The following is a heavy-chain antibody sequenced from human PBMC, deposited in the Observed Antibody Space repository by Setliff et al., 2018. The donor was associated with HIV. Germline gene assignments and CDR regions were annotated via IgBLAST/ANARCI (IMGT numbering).Heavy chain of an antibody. J-gene: IGHJ6*02. CDR2: ISSGSSYI. D-gene: IGHD1-26*01. CDR3: ARDGGSYYGYYYGMDV. Sequence: PGGSLRLSCAASGFTFSSYSMNWVRQAPGKGLEWVSSISSGSSYIYYAESVKGRFTISRDNAKNTLYLQMNSLRAEDTAVYYCARDGGSYYGYYYGMDVWGQGTTVTVSS. V-gene: IGHV3-21*01. CDR1: GFTFSSYS.